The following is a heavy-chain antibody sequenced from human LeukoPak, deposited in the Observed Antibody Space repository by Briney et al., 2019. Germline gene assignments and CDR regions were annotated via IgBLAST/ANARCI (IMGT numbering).Heavy chain of an antibody. CDR2: IYTSGST. D-gene: IGHD1-26*01. V-gene: IGHV4-4*09. CDR1: GGSISSYY. J-gene: IGHJ5*02. Sequence: SETLSLTCTVSGGSISSYYWSWIRQPPGKGLEWIGYIYTSGSTNYNPSLKSRVTISVDTSKNQFSLKLSSVTAADTAVYYCAGHSLGAGWFDPWGQGTLVTVSS. CDR3: AGHSLGAGWFDP.